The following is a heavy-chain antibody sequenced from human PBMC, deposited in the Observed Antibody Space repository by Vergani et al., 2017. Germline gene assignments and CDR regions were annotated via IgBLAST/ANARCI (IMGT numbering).Heavy chain of an antibody. Sequence: EVQLVESGGGLVQPGGSLRLSCAASGFVFSESPIHWVRQVPGKGLEWLGHIRRRSEHYATAYGPSLIGRATISRDESTNTAYLQLSSLGTDDTAIYFCSAQTQSCHDYWGQGTLVAVSS. D-gene: IGHD3-10*01. CDR3: SAQTQSCHDY. CDR2: IRRRSEHYAT. CDR1: GFVFSESP. V-gene: IGHV3-73*01. J-gene: IGHJ4*02.